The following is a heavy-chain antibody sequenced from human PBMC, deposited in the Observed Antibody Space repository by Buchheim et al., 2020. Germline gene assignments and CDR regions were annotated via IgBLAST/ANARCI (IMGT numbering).Heavy chain of an antibody. D-gene: IGHD4-11*01. V-gene: IGHV3-74*01. CDR3: ARGGPNYSFTDF. CDR2: IDLDGSTT. Sequence: EVQLVESGGGLVQPGGSLRLSCAASGFTFSSYWMHWVRQAPGKGLVWVSRIDLDGSTTTYADSVKGRFTISRDNAKNTVYLRMNSLRAEDTAVYYCARGGPNYSFTDFWGQRTL. J-gene: IGHJ4*02. CDR1: GFTFSSYW.